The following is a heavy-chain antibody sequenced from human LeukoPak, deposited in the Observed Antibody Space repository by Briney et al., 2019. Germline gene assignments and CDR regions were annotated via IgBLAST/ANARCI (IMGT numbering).Heavy chain of an antibody. Sequence: SGGSLRLSCAAYVFTFSSYAMSWVRQAPGKGLEWVSAISGSGGSTYYADSVKGRFTISRDNSKNSLYLQMNSLRAEDTAVYFCARDPGITMVRGIIPYYYYYMDVWGTGTTVTVSS. CDR1: VFTFSSYA. CDR2: ISGSGGST. V-gene: IGHV3-23*01. D-gene: IGHD3-10*01. J-gene: IGHJ6*03. CDR3: ARDPGITMVRGIIPYYYYYMDV.